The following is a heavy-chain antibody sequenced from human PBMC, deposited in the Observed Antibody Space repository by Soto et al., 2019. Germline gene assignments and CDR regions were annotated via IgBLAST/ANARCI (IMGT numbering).Heavy chain of an antibody. D-gene: IGHD3-10*01. CDR1: GDSISSTSW. CDR3: ERYDYGSGNDYNIDY. J-gene: IGHJ4*02. CDR2: IHHSGST. Sequence: SECLSLTCAVSGDSISSTSWWGWVRQPPGKGLEWIGEIHHSGSTNYNPSLKSRVTISVEKSWNQFSLKLSSVTAADTAVYYCERYDYGSGNDYNIDYWGQGILVTVSS. V-gene: IGHV4-4*02.